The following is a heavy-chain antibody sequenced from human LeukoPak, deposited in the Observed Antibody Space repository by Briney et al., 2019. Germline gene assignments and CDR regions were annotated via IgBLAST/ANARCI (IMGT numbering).Heavy chain of an antibody. Sequence: PGGSLRLSCAASGFTFSSYAMHWVRQAPGKGLEWVAVISYDGSNKYYADSVKGRFTISRDNSKNTLYLQMNSLRAEDTAVYHCARGDSSRSFRFDYWGQRNLGPLSS. J-gene: IGHJ4*02. CDR1: GFTFSSYA. CDR2: ISYDGSNK. V-gene: IGHV3-30*01. D-gene: IGHD6-13*01. CDR3: ARGDSSRSFRFDY.